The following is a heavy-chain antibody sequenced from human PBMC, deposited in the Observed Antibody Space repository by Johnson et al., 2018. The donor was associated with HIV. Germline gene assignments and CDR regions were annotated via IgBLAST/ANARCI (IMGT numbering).Heavy chain of an antibody. V-gene: IGHV3-64*01. D-gene: IGHD3-10*01. J-gene: IGHJ3*02. CDR2: ISSNGGST. Sequence: VQLVESGGGVVQPGGSLRLSCAASGFIFSSYVMHWVRQAPGKGLQYVSAISSNGGSTYYANSVQGRFTIPRDNSRNTLYLQMGRLRVEDMAVYYCARDVASVYGSGDHAFDIWGQGTMVTVSS. CDR1: GFIFSSYV. CDR3: ARDVASVYGSGDHAFDI.